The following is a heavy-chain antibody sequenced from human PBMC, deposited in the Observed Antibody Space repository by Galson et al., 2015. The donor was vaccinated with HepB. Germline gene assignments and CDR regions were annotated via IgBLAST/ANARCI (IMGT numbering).Heavy chain of an antibody. V-gene: IGHV3-30-3*01. CDR1: GFTFSSYA. CDR3: ARSFSDYGDYVDAFDI. Sequence: SLRLSCAASGFTFSSYAMHWVRQAPGKGLEWVAVMSYDGSNKYYADSVKGRFTISRDNSKNTLYLQMNSLRAEDTAVYYCARSFSDYGDYVDAFDIWGQGTMVTVSS. D-gene: IGHD4-17*01. J-gene: IGHJ3*02. CDR2: MSYDGSNK.